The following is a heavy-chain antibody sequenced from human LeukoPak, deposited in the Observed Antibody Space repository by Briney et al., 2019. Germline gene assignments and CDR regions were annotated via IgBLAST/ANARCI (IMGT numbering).Heavy chain of an antibody. CDR3: ATYGDYVYYFDY. Sequence: TSETLSLTCTVSGGSISSGGYYWSWIRQHPGKGLEWIGYIYYSGSTYRNPSLKSRVTISLDTSKIHFSLKLSSVTAADTAVYYCATYGDYVYYFDYWGQGTLVTVSS. V-gene: IGHV4-31*03. CDR1: GGSISSGGYY. D-gene: IGHD4-17*01. J-gene: IGHJ4*02. CDR2: IYYSGST.